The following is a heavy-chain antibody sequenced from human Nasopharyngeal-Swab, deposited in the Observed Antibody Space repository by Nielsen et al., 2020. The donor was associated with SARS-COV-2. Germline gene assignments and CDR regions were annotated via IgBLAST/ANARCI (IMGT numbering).Heavy chain of an antibody. CDR1: GYTLTVLP. D-gene: IGHD3-3*01. CDR3: ASEGSGVFGVVIYAFDI. Sequence: ASVKVSCKVSGYTLTVLPIHWVRQAPGKGLEWMGSVVPEDSKPIYAQNFQGRVTMTEDTSTYTAYLVLSSLRSEDTAVYYCASEGSGVFGVVIYAFDIWGPGTLVTVSS. J-gene: IGHJ3*02. CDR2: VVPEDSKP. V-gene: IGHV1-24*01.